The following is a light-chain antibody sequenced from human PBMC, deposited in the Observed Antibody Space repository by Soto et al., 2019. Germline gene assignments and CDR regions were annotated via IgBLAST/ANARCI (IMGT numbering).Light chain of an antibody. V-gene: IGKV1-27*01. CDR3: GKYNSVPGS. CDR1: QGISNY. CDR2: AAS. J-gene: IGKJ1*01. Sequence: DIQMTQSPSSLSASVGDRVTISCRASQGISNYLAWYQQKPGKVPKLLIYAASTLQSGVPSRFSGSGSCSALTLTIGSLHLGDVATYYYGKYNSVPGSFGQGTKVDI.